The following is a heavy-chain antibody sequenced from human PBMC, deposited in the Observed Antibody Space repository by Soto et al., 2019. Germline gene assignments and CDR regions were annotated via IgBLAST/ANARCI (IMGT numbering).Heavy chain of an antibody. CDR2: IYYSGST. CDR3: ARHRSSAARGSRNMVYAISKLRYYYYGMDV. J-gene: IGHJ6*02. D-gene: IGHD2-8*01. CDR1: GGSISSSSYY. V-gene: IGHV4-39*01. Sequence: QLQLQESGPGLVKPSETLSLTCTVSGGSISSSSYYWGWIRQPPGKGLEWIGSIYYSGSTYYNPSLKSRVTISVDTSKNQFSLKLSSVTAADTAVYYCARHRSSAARGSRNMVYAISKLRYYYYGMDVWGQGTTVTVSS.